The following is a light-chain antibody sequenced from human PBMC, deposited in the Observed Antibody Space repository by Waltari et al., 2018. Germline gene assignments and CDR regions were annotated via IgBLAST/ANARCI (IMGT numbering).Light chain of an antibody. CDR2: AAS. CDR1: QGIRSW. V-gene: IGKV1D-12*01. CDR3: QQAASFPLT. J-gene: IGKJ4*01. Sequence: IQMTQSPSSVSASVGDRVTITCRASQGIRSWLAWFQKKPGKAPNLLIYAASSLQSGVPSRFSGSGSGTDFTLTISSLQPEDFATYYCQQAASFPLTFGGGTKVEIK.